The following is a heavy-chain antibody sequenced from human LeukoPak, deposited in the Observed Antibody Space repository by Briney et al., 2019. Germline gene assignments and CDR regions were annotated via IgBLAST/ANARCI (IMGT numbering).Heavy chain of an antibody. J-gene: IGHJ3*02. D-gene: IGHD3-9*01. Sequence: PSETLSLTCTVSGDSISSTNYYWGWIRQPPGKGLEWIGSIYYSGSTFNNPSLKSRVTISVDTSKNQFSLRLSSVTAADTAVYFCARNYYNILTGYYADVFDIWGQGTMVTVSS. V-gene: IGHV4-39*07. CDR2: IYYSGST. CDR1: GDSISSTNYY. CDR3: ARNYYNILTGYYADVFDI.